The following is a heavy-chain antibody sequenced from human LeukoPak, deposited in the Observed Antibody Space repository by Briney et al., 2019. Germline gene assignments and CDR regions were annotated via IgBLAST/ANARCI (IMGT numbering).Heavy chain of an antibody. CDR3: ARLSELRQTDDAFDI. CDR2: IYTSGST. CDR1: GGSISSYY. D-gene: IGHD1-26*01. J-gene: IGHJ3*02. Sequence: PSETLSLTFTVSGGSISSYYWSWIRQPPGKRLEWIGYIYTSGSTNYNPSLKSRVTISVDTSKNQFSLKLSSVTAADTAVYYCARLSELRQTDDAFDIWGQGTMVTVSS. V-gene: IGHV4-4*09.